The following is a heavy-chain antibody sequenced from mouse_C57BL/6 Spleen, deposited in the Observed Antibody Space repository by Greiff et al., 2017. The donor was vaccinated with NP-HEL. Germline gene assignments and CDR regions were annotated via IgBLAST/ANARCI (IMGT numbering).Heavy chain of an antibody. Sequence: EVHLVESGGDLVKPGGSLKLSCAASGFTFSSYGMSWVRQTPDKRLEWVATISSGGSYTYYPDSVKGRFTISRDNAKNTLYLQMSSLKSEDTAMYYCARLIYDEPYYYAMEYWGQGASVTVAS. J-gene: IGHJ4*01. D-gene: IGHD2-4*01. CDR1: GFTFSSYG. CDR2: ISSGGSYT. CDR3: ARLIYDEPYYYAMEY. V-gene: IGHV5-6*01.